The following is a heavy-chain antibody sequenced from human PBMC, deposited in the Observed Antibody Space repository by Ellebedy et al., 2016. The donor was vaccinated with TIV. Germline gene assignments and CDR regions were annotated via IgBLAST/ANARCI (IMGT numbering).Heavy chain of an antibody. D-gene: IGHD3-22*01. CDR1: GFTFSSYA. J-gene: IGHJ4*02. CDR2: ISGSGGST. CDR3: AKFAMYYYDSSGYLDY. Sequence: GESLKISXAASGFTFSSYAMSWVRQAPGKGLEWVSAISGSGGSTYYADSVKGRFTISRDNSKNTLYLQMNSLRAEDTAVYYCAKFAMYYYDSSGYLDYWGQGTLVTVSS. V-gene: IGHV3-23*01.